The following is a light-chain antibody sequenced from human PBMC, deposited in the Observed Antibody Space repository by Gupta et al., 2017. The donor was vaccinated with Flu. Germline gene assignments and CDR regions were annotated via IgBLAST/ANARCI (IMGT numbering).Light chain of an antibody. CDR1: SSNIVAGYE. J-gene: IGLJ3*02. CDR2: GSS. CDR3: QSYDSSLSGWV. V-gene: IGLV1-40*01. Sequence: QPVLTQPHTVSQAHGQRVHNPCTGRSSNIVAGYEVHWYQQLPGTAPKLLIYGSSNRPSGVPDRFSGSKSGTSASLAITGLQPEDEADYFCQSYDSSLSGWVFGGGTKLTVL.